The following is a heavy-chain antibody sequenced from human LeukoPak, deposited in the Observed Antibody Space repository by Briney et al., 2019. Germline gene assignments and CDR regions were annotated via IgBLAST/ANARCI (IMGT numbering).Heavy chain of an antibody. CDR1: GGSMSSSSYY. Sequence: SETLSLTRTVSGGSMSSSSYYWGWIRQSPGKGLEWIGSIYYSGANHYNPSLKSRVTMSVDTSKNQFSVKLTSVTATDTAVYYCVRVRGYWLVRGYLDYWGQGTQVTAS. CDR3: VRVRGYWLVRGYLDY. D-gene: IGHD6-19*01. CDR2: IYYSGAN. J-gene: IGHJ4*02. V-gene: IGHV4-39*02.